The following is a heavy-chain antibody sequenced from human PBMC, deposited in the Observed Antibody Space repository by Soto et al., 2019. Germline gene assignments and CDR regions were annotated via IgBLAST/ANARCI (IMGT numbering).Heavy chain of an antibody. CDR3: ARGSIAAPFDP. CDR1: GYTFTSYG. D-gene: IGHD6-6*01. V-gene: IGHV1-18*01. CDR2: ISAYNGNT. J-gene: IGHJ5*02. Sequence: ASVKVSCKASGYTFTSYGISWVRQAPGQGLEWMGWISAYNGNTNYAQKLQGRVTITRDTSASTAYMELSSLRSEDTAVYYCARGSIAAPFDPWGQGTLVTVSS.